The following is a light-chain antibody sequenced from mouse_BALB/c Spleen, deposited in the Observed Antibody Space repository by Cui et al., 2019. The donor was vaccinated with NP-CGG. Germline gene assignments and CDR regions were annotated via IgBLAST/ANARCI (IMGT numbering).Light chain of an antibody. J-gene: IGLJ1*01. V-gene: IGLV1*01. CDR3: ALWYSNHWV. CDR1: TGAVTTSNY. Sequence: QAVLIQESALSTSPGETVTLTCRSSTGAVTTSNYAKWVQERPDHLFTGLIGGTNNRAPGVPARFSGSLIGDKAPLISTGAQTEDEAIYFCALWYSNHWVFGGGTKLTVL. CDR2: GTN.